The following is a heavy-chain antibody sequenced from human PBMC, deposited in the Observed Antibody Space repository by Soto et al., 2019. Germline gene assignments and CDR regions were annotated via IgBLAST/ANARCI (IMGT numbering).Heavy chain of an antibody. Sequence: GGSLRLSCAASGFTFSSYAMHWVRQAPGKGLEWVAVISYDGSNKYYADSVKGRFTISRDNSKNTLYLQMNSLRAEDTAVYYCARALFPSSGSYFDYWGQGTLVTVSS. CDR2: ISYDGSNK. CDR3: ARALFPSSGSYFDY. V-gene: IGHV3-30-3*01. CDR1: GFTFSSYA. J-gene: IGHJ4*02. D-gene: IGHD3-10*01.